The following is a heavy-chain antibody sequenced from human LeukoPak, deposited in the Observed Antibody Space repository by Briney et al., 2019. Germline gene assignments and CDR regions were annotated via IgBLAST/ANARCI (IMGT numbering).Heavy chain of an antibody. V-gene: IGHV4-34*01. CDR2: INHSGST. CDR3: ARHDVDYDSSGYYY. D-gene: IGHD3-22*01. J-gene: IGHJ4*02. Sequence: SETLSLTCAVYGGSFSGYYWSWIRQPPGKGLEWIGEINHSGSTNHNPSLKSRVTISVDTSKNQFSLKLSSVTAADTAVYYCARHDVDYDSSGYYYWGQGTLVTVSS. CDR1: GGSFSGYY.